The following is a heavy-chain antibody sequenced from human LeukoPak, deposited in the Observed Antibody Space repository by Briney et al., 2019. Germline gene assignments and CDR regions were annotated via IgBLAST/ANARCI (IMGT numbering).Heavy chain of an antibody. V-gene: IGHV4-59*08. CDR3: ARNQLLSFDAFDI. Sequence: RSSETLSLTCTVSGGSMRSYYWSWIRQPPGKGPEWIGYIYYSGSTNYNPPLKSRVTISVDTSKNHFSLKLSSVTAADTAVYYCARNQLLSFDAFDIWGQGTMVTVSS. CDR2: IYYSGST. D-gene: IGHD1-26*01. CDR1: GGSMRSYY. J-gene: IGHJ3*02.